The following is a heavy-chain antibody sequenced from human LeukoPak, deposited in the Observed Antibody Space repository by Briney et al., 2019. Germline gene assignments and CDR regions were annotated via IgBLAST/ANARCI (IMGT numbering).Heavy chain of an antibody. D-gene: IGHD3-10*01. Sequence: GGSLRLSCAASGFTFSRYNMNWVRQAPGKGLEWVSSISSGSSYIYYADSVKGRFTISRDNAKNSLSLQMNSLRAEDTAVYYCARPLMYYYGSETYFWFDPWGQGTLVTVSS. V-gene: IGHV3-21*01. J-gene: IGHJ5*02. CDR2: ISSGSSYI. CDR1: GFTFSRYN. CDR3: ARPLMYYYGSETYFWFDP.